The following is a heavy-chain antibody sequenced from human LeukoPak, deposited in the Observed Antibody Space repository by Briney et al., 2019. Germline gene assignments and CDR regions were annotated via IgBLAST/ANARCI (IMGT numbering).Heavy chain of an antibody. CDR1: GFTFGDYP. J-gene: IGHJ4*02. CDR2: IRSKAYGGTT. V-gene: IGHV3-49*04. Sequence: GGSLRLSCTASGFTFGDYPMSWVRQAPGKGLEWVGFIRSKAYGGTTEYAASVKGRFTISRDDSQGIAYLQMNSLKTEDTAVYYCTRDQTPYYWGQGTLVTVSS. CDR3: TRDQTPYY.